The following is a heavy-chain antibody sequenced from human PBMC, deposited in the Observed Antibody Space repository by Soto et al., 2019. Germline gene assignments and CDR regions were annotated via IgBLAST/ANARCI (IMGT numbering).Heavy chain of an antibody. Sequence: QLQLQESGSGLVKPSQTLSLTCAVSGGSISSGGYSWSWIRQPPGKGLEWIGYIYHSGSTYYNPSLRSRVTISVDRSKNQCSLKLSPVTAADTAVYYCASTDRYGLDYWGQGTLVTVSS. CDR2: IYHSGST. D-gene: IGHD3-16*02. J-gene: IGHJ4*02. CDR1: GGSISSGGYS. CDR3: ASTDRYGLDY. V-gene: IGHV4-30-2*01.